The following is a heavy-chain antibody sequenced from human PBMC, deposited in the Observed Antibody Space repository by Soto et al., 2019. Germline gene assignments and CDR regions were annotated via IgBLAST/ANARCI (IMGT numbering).Heavy chain of an antibody. Sequence: GGSLRLSCAVAGYTFGNHWMHWVRQAPGKGLEWVSRMNSDGSIINYADSVKGRFTVSRDNARNTLYLQMNSLRVEDTAVYYCATAEVDYWGPGTLVTVSS. CDR2: MNSDGSII. CDR3: ATAEVDY. J-gene: IGHJ4*02. CDR1: GYTFGNHW. V-gene: IGHV3-74*01.